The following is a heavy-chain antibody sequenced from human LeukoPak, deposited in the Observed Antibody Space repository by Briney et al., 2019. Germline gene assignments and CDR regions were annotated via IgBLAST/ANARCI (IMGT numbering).Heavy chain of an antibody. CDR3: ARGADTIYYYYYMDV. V-gene: IGHV1-69*13. D-gene: IGHD3-3*01. J-gene: IGHJ6*03. CDR2: IIPIFGTA. Sequence: ASVKVSCKASGGTFSSYAISWVRQAPGQGLEWMGGIIPIFGTANYAQKFQGRVTITADESTSTAYMELSSLRSEDTAVYYCARGADTIYYYYYMDVWGKGTTVTISS. CDR1: GGTFSSYA.